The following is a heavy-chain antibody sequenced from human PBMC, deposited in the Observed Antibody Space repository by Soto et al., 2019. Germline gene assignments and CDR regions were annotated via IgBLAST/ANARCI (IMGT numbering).Heavy chain of an antibody. CDR1: GGSISSSY. Sequence: QVQLQESGPGLVRPSETLSLTCTVSGGSISSSYWSWIRQPPGKGLEWIGFIFYSGSTSYNPSLKSRVTISIDTSEYQFSLKLNSVTAADTAVYYCASMIGDPVLSFDSWGQGTLVAVSS. CDR2: IFYSGST. D-gene: IGHD3-10*02. V-gene: IGHV4-59*01. J-gene: IGHJ5*01. CDR3: ASMIGDPVLSFDS.